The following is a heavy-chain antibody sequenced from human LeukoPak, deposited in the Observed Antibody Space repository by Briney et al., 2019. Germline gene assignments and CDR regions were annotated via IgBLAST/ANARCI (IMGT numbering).Heavy chain of an antibody. V-gene: IGHV3-23*01. CDR2: ISGNGAST. D-gene: IGHD5/OR15-5a*01. Sequence: GGSLRLSCAASGFTFSSYWMSWVRRAPGKGLEWVSTISGNGASTFYADSVKGRFTISRDNSKNTLSLHMSSLRAEDTATYYCAREVYTRTTYLPFDHWGQGTLVTVSS. CDR3: AREVYTRTTYLPFDH. J-gene: IGHJ4*02. CDR1: GFTFSSYW.